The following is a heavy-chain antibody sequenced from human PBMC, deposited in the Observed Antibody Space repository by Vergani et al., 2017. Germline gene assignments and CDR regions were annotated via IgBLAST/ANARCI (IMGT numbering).Heavy chain of an antibody. CDR1: EYSFGNYW. Sequence: EVELVQSGPDMRKPGESLKISCKGSEYSFGNYWIGWLRQMPGKGLEWMGIIYPADSDTRYSPSFQGQVTISADKSISTAFLQWDSLKASDTALYYCARHTTYTDSWGQGTLVTVSS. V-gene: IGHV5-51*01. CDR2: IYPADSDT. D-gene: IGHD1-1*01. CDR3: ARHTTYTDS. J-gene: IGHJ4*02.